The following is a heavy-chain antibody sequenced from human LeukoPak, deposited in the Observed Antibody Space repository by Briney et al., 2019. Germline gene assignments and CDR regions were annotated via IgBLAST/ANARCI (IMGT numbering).Heavy chain of an antibody. D-gene: IGHD3-3*01. CDR1: GVSISSGGYY. CDR2: IYYSGST. Sequence: SETLSLTCTVSGVSISSGGYYWSWIRQHPGKGLEWIGYIYYSGSTYYNPSLKSRVTISVDTSKNQFSLKLSSVTAADTAVYYCARDRGSGYYPLYYYYGMDVWGQGTTVTVSS. J-gene: IGHJ6*02. V-gene: IGHV4-31*03. CDR3: ARDRGSGYYPLYYYYGMDV.